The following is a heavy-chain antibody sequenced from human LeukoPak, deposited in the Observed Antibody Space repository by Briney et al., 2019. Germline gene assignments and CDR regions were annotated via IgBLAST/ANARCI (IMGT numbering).Heavy chain of an antibody. CDR2: IYYSGST. V-gene: IGHV4-59*01. CDR3: ARASYQVAAGLFDY. CDR1: GGSISSYY. Sequence: PSETLYLTCTVSGGSISSYYWSWIRQPPGKGLEWIGYIYYSGSTNYNPSLKSRVTISVDTSKNQFSLKLSSVTAADTAVYYCARASYQVAAGLFDYWGQGTLVTVSS. D-gene: IGHD6-13*01. J-gene: IGHJ4*02.